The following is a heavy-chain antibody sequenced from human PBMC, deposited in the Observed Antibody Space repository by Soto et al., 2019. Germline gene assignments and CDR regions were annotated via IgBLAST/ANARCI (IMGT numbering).Heavy chain of an antibody. CDR2: INAGSGNT. CDR1: GYTFTGFS. V-gene: IGHV1-3*01. D-gene: IGHD6-13*01. J-gene: IGHJ1*01. CDR3: AREFPSLSSSWREYFQH. Sequence: ASVKVSCKASGYTFTGFSLHWVRQAPGQRLEWMGWINAGSGNTKYSQKFQGRVTITRDTSASTAYMELSSLRSEDTAVYYCAREFPSLSSSWREYFQHWGQGTLVTVSS.